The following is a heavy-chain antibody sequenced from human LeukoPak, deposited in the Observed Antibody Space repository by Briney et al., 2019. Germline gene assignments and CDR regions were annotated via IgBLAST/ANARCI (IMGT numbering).Heavy chain of an antibody. J-gene: IGHJ5*02. V-gene: IGHV4-61*02. CDR1: GDAITSGSFY. CDR2: VHTRGST. D-gene: IGHD3-10*01. Sequence: PSQTLSLTCAVSGDAITSGSFYWSWIRQPAGKTLQWIGRVHTRGSTNYNPSLSSRVTISLDTSRNQFSLKLSSVTAADTAVYYCARGWYYYGSGSKSGHNWFDPWGQGTLVTVSS. CDR3: ARGWYYYGSGSKSGHNWFDP.